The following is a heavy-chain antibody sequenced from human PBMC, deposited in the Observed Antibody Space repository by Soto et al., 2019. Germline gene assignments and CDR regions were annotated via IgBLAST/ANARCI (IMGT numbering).Heavy chain of an antibody. CDR1: GYSFTSYW. J-gene: IGHJ3*02. CDR3: ARQDLAGYYYDSRFPTSTPPAFDI. V-gene: IGHV5-10-1*01. CDR2: IDPSDSYT. D-gene: IGHD3-22*01. Sequence: VESLKIFCKGSGYSFTSYWTSRVRQMPGNRVKWMCRIDPSDSYTNDSPSFQGHVTISAHKSISTAYLQWSSLKASDTAMYYCARQDLAGYYYDSRFPTSTPPAFDIWGQGTMVTVSS.